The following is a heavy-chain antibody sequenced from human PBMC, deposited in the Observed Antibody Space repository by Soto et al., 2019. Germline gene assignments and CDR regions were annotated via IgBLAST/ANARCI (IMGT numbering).Heavy chain of an antibody. CDR1: GFTFGDFG. CDR3: ASLTSWSQEYYYGMDV. J-gene: IGHJ6*02. Sequence: HPGGSLRLSCTGSGFTFGDFGMSWFRQAPGKGLEWLSFIRSKGYGGTTESAASVRGRFITSGDDSKSIAYLQMNSLKTEDTAVYYCASLTSWSQEYYYGMDVWGQGTTVTVSS. V-gene: IGHV3-49*03. D-gene: IGHD2-2*01. CDR2: IRSKGYGGTT.